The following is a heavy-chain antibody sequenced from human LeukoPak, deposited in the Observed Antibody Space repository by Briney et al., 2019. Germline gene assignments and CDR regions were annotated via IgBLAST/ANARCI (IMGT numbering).Heavy chain of an antibody. CDR2: ISIYSGNT. V-gene: IGHV1-18*01. CDR3: ARDPGGTWGFDY. CDR1: GYTFTSHG. J-gene: IGHJ4*02. Sequence: ASVKVSCKASGYTFTSHGLSWARQAPGQGLEWMGWISIYSGNTNYAQKFQDRISMTTDTSTSTAYMELRSLKSDDTAVYYCARDPGGTWGFDYWGQGALVAVSS. D-gene: IGHD7-27*01.